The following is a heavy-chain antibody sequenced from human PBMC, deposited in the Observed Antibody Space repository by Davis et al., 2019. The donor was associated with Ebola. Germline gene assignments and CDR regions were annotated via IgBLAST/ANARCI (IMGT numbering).Heavy chain of an antibody. CDR1: GFSFSDYW. Sequence: GESLKISCEVSGFSFSDYWMSWVRQAPGKGLEWVASIKKDGNEKYYVDSVKGRFTISRDNSRNAVHLQMNSLRPEDTAVYYCATDPHDNVYHFDFWGQGTTVTVSS. CDR2: IKKDGNEK. J-gene: IGHJ4*02. CDR3: ATDPHDNVYHFDF. D-gene: IGHD1-1*01. V-gene: IGHV3-7*01.